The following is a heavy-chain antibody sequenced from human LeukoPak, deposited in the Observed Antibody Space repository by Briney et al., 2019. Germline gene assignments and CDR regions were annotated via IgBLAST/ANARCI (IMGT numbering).Heavy chain of an antibody. CDR3: ARLIMVRGVIRPDY. Sequence: SEALSLTCTVSGGSISSYYWSWIRQPPGKGLEWIGYIYYSGSTNYNPSLKSRVTISVDTSKNQFSLKLSSVTAADTAVYYCARLIMVRGVIRPDYWGQGTLVTVSS. V-gene: IGHV4-59*08. D-gene: IGHD3-10*01. J-gene: IGHJ4*02. CDR1: GGSISSYY. CDR2: IYYSGST.